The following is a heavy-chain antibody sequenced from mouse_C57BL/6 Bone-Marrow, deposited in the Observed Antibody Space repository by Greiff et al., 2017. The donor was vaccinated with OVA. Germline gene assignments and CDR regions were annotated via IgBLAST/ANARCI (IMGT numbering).Heavy chain of an antibody. Sequence: EVHLVESGPVLVKPGASVKMSCKASGYTFTDYYMNWVKQSHGKSLEWIGVINPYNGGTSYNQKFKGKATLTVDKSSSTAYMELNSLTSEDSAVYYCARNPFLLPPYAMDYWGQGTSVTVSS. D-gene: IGHD1-1*01. V-gene: IGHV1-19*01. CDR3: ARNPFLLPPYAMDY. J-gene: IGHJ4*01. CDR1: GYTFTDYY. CDR2: INPYNGGT.